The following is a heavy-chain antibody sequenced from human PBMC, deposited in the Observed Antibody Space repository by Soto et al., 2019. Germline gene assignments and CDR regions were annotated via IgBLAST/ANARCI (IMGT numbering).Heavy chain of an antibody. CDR1: GYTFTSYG. V-gene: IGHV1-18*01. CDR3: ARGHDYYGSGSYWFDP. Sequence: QVQLVQSGAEVKKPGASVKVSCKASGYTFTSYGISWVRQAPGQGLEWMGWISAYNGNTNYAQKLQGRVTMTTDTPTSTAYRELGSLRSDDTAVYYCARGHDYYGSGSYWFDPWGQGTLVTVSS. D-gene: IGHD3-10*01. J-gene: IGHJ5*02. CDR2: ISAYNGNT.